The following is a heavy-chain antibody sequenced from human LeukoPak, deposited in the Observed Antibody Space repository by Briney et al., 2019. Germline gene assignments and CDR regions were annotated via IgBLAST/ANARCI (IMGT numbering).Heavy chain of an antibody. CDR1: GGSFSGYY. CDR3: AGSRLLWFRELLDY. CDR2: INHSGST. D-gene: IGHD3-10*01. Sequence: SETLSLTCAVYGGSFSGYYWSWIRQPPGKGLEWIGEINHSGSTNYNPSLKSRVTISVDTSKNQFSLKLSSVAAADTAVYYCAGSRLLWFRELLDYWGQGTLVTVSS. J-gene: IGHJ4*02. V-gene: IGHV4-34*01.